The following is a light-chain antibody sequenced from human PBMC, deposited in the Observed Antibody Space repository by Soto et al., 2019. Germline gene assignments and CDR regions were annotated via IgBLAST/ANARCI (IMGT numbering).Light chain of an antibody. CDR3: QQYNKRPYT. V-gene: IGKV3-15*01. CDR2: GAS. J-gene: IGKJ2*01. CDR1: QSISSD. Sequence: EIMMTQSPDTLSVSPGERATVSCRASQSISSDFAWFQLKPGQAPRLLIYGASTRAPDVPDRFSGSGSGTEFTLTISSLQSEDFAVYYCQQYNKRPYTFGQGTKLEIK.